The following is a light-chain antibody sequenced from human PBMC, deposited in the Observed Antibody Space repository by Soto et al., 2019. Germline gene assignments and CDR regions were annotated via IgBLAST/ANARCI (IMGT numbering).Light chain of an antibody. CDR3: TSYTTSSTYV. Sequence: QSALTQPASVSWSPGHSIAISCTGTSSDVDAYNFVSWYQHHPGKAPKLMIFDVSNRPSGVSNRFSGSKSGNTASLTISGLQAEDEADYYCTSYTTSSTYVFGTGTKVTVL. CDR2: DVS. CDR1: SSDVDAYNF. V-gene: IGLV2-14*03. J-gene: IGLJ1*01.